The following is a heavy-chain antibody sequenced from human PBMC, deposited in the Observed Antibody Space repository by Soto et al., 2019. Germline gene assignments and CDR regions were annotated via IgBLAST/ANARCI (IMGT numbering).Heavy chain of an antibody. V-gene: IGHV1-18*01. D-gene: IGHD2-15*01. CDR3: ARASCSGGSCYSYYFDY. Sequence: QVQLVQSGAEVKKPGASVKVSCKASGYTFTSYGISWVRQAPGQGLEWMGWISAYNGNTNYAQKLQGRVTMTTDTSTRTAYMELRSRRSDDTAVYYCARASCSGGSCYSYYFDYWGQGTLVTVSS. J-gene: IGHJ4*02. CDR2: ISAYNGNT. CDR1: GYTFTSYG.